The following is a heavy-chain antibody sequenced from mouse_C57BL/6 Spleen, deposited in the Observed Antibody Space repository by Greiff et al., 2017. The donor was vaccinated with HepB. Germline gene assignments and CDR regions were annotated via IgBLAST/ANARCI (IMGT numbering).Heavy chain of an antibody. J-gene: IGHJ3*01. D-gene: IGHD2-4*01. CDR2: IHPNSGST. CDR3: ARYPIYYDSWFAY. V-gene: IGHV1-64*01. Sequence: QVHVKQPGAELVKPGASVKLSCKASGYTFTSYWMHWVKQRPGQGLEWIGMIHPNSGSTNYNEKFKSKATLTVDKSSSTAYMQLSSLTSEDSAVYYCARYPIYYDSWFAYWGQGTLVTVSA. CDR1: GYTFTSYW.